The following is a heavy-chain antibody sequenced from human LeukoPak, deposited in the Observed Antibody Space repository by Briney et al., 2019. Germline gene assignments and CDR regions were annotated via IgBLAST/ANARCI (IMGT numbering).Heavy chain of an antibody. CDR2: IYYSGST. CDR1: GGSISSYY. D-gene: IGHD3-22*01. J-gene: IGHJ5*02. CDR3: ASLGPSGYSYP. V-gene: IGHV4-59*01. Sequence: SETLSLTCSVSGGSISSYYCSWIRQPPGNGLEWIGYIYYSGSTNYNPSLKSRVTISVDTSKNQFSLKLSSVPAADTAVYYCASLGPSGYSYPWGQGTLVTVSS.